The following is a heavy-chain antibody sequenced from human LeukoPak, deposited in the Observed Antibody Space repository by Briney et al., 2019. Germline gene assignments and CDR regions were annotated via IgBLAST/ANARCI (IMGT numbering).Heavy chain of an antibody. CDR2: VSNLAGTT. V-gene: IGHV3-23*01. Sequence: GGSLRLSCAASGFTFSTYAMAWVRQAPGKGLEWVATVSNLAGTTNHADSVRGRFTVSRDNSNNILYLQMNSLRGEDTAVYYXXXXXXXXXXXXXXXQGTLVTVSS. CDR3: XXXXXXXXXXXX. J-gene: IGHJ5*02. CDR1: GFTFSTYA.